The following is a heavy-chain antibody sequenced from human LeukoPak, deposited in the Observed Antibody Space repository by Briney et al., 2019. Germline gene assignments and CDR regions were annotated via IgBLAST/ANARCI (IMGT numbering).Heavy chain of an antibody. J-gene: IGHJ4*02. V-gene: IGHV3-30*04. CDR2: ISYDGSNK. D-gene: IGHD4-17*01. CDR3: ARTPNLSTVTKCFLY. Sequence: PGRSLRLSCAASGFTFSSYAMHWVRQAPGKGLEWVAVISYDGSNKYYADSVKGRFTISRDNSKNTLYLQMNSLRAEDTGVYYCARTPNLSTVTKCFLYWGQGTLVTVSS. CDR1: GFTFSSYA.